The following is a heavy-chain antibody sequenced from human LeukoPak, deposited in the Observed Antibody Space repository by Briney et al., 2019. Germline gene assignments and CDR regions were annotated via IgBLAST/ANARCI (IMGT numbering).Heavy chain of an antibody. CDR2: TYYRSRWFN. CDR3: TRQYSGGMDV. Sequence: SQILSLTCALSGDSVSSKSAAWNWIRQSPSRGLEWLGRTYYRSRWFNGYAVSVKGRITISPDTSKNQFSLQLNSVTPEDTAVYYCTRQYSGGMDVWGQGTTVTVSS. J-gene: IGHJ6*02. D-gene: IGHD5-12*01. CDR1: GDSVSSKSAA. V-gene: IGHV6-1*01.